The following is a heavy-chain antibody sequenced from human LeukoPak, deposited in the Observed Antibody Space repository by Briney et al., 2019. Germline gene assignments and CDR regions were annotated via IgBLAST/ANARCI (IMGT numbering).Heavy chain of an antibody. Sequence: GRSLRLSCAASRFSFSNYAMHWVRQAPGKGLEWVAVIWYDGSNKYYADSVKGRFTISRDNSQNMLYLQIKSLRAEDTAVYYCAKDSFGDYWGQGTLVTVSS. CDR3: AKDSFGDY. J-gene: IGHJ4*02. CDR1: RFSFSNYA. V-gene: IGHV3-33*06. D-gene: IGHD3-10*01. CDR2: IWYDGSNK.